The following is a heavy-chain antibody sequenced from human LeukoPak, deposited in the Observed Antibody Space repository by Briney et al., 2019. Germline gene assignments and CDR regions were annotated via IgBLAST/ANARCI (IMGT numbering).Heavy chain of an antibody. CDR2: IRYDGSNK. Sequence: GGSLRLSCAASGFTFSSYGMHWVRQAPGKGLEWVAFIRYDGSNKYYADSVKGRFTISRDNSKNTLYLQMNSLRAEDTAVYYCAKMLRKSNAFDIWGQGTMVTVSS. CDR1: GFTFSSYG. D-gene: IGHD5-12*01. V-gene: IGHV3-30*02. CDR3: AKMLRKSNAFDI. J-gene: IGHJ3*02.